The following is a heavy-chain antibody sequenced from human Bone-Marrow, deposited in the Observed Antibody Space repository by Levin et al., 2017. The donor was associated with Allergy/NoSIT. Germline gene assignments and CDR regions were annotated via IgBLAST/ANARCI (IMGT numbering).Heavy chain of an antibody. CDR1: GFSLRTSEVA. CDR3: AHRRSGCYFAY. Sequence: SGPTLVKPTQTLTLTCTFSGFSLRTSEVAVAWIRQPPGKALEWLALIYWDDDKRYSPSLKSRLTISKNTSKNQVVLTMANMDPVDTATYYCAHRRSGCYFAYWGQGALVTVSS. D-gene: IGHD3-10*01. CDR2: IYWDDDK. J-gene: IGHJ4*02. V-gene: IGHV2-5*02.